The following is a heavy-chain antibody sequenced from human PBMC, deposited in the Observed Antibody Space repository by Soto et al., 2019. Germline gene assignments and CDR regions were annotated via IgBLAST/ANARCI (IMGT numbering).Heavy chain of an antibody. CDR2: INHSGST. CDR1: GGSFSGYY. CDR3: ARVPGRYDYGMDV. Sequence: SETLSLTCAVYGGSFSGYYWSWIRQPPGKGLEWIGEINHSGSTNYNPSLKSRVTISVDTSKNQFSLKLSSVTAADTAVYYCARVPGRYDYGMDVWGKGTKVTVSS. J-gene: IGHJ6*04. V-gene: IGHV4-34*01.